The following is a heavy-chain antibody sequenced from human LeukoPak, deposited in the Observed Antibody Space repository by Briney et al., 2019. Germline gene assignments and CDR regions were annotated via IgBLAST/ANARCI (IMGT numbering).Heavy chain of an antibody. Sequence: GGSLRLSCAASGFTFSDYYMSWIRQAPGKGLEWVSYISSSSSYTNYADSVKGRFTIFRDNAKNSLYLQMNSLRAEDTAVYYCARESESSGFDYWGQGTLVTVSS. D-gene: IGHD6-19*01. CDR3: ARESESSGFDY. CDR1: GFTFSDYY. CDR2: ISSSSSYT. J-gene: IGHJ4*02. V-gene: IGHV3-11*06.